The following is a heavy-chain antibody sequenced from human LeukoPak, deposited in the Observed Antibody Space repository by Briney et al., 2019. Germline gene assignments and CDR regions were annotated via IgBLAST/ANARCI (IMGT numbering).Heavy chain of an antibody. CDR3: ARGYYEWFDP. V-gene: IGHV4-30-2*01. J-gene: IGHJ5*02. D-gene: IGHD1-26*01. CDR1: GGSISSYS. Sequence: SETLSLTCTVSGGSISSYSWSWIRQPPGKGLEWIGYIYHSGSTYYNPSLKSRVTISVDRSKNQFSLKLSSVTAADTAVYYCARGYYEWFDPWGQGTLVTVSS. CDR2: IYHSGST.